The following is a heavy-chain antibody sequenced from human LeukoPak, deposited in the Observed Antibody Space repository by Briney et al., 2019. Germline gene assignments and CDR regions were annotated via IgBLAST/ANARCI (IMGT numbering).Heavy chain of an antibody. D-gene: IGHD1-26*01. CDR1: GYTFTSYD. CDR3: ARGQEWELIDY. J-gene: IGHJ4*02. V-gene: IGHV1-8*03. CDR2: MNANSGKT. Sequence: ASVEVSCKASGYTFTSYDTNRVGQASGQGGEGMGWMNANSGKTGYAQKFQGRVTITRNTSITTAYMELSSLRSEDTAVYYCARGQEWELIDYWGQGTLVTVSS.